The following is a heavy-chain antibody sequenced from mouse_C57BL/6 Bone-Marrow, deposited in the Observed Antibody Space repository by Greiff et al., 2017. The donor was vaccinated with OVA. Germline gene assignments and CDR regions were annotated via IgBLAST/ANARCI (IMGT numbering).Heavy chain of an antibody. D-gene: IGHD2-13*01. Sequence: VQLQQSGAELVKPGASVKLSCTASGFNIKDYYMHWVKQRTEPGLEWIGRIDPEAGETNYAPKFPGKATITADTSSKPAYLQLSSLTSEDTAVYYGARQGETAPFADWGQGTLVTVSA. J-gene: IGHJ3*01. V-gene: IGHV14-2*01. CDR2: IDPEAGET. CDR3: ARQGETAPFAD. CDR1: GFNIKDYY.